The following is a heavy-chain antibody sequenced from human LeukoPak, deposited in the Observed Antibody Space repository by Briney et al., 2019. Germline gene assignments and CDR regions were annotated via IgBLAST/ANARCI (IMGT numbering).Heavy chain of an antibody. D-gene: IGHD3-10*01. CDR2: ISAYNGNT. Sequence: ASVKVSCKASGYTFTSYGISWVRQAPGQGLEWMGWISAYNGNTNYAQKLQGRVTMTTDTSTSTAYMELRSLRSDDTAVYYCARERPEEYYGSGSYFDYWGQGTLVTVSS. CDR1: GYTFTSYG. CDR3: ARERPEEYYGSGSYFDY. J-gene: IGHJ4*02. V-gene: IGHV1-18*01.